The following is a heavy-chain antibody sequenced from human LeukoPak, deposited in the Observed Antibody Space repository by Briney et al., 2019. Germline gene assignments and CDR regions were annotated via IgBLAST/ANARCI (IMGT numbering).Heavy chain of an antibody. Sequence: PGGSLRLSCAASGFTFSSYWMSWVRQAPGKGLEWVANIKQDGSEKYYVDSVKGRFTISRDNAKNSLYLQMNSLRAGDTAVYYCARPERGSSTSCYGYWGQGTLVTVSS. D-gene: IGHD2-2*01. V-gene: IGHV3-7*01. CDR3: ARPERGSSTSCYGY. CDR2: IKQDGSEK. CDR1: GFTFSSYW. J-gene: IGHJ4*02.